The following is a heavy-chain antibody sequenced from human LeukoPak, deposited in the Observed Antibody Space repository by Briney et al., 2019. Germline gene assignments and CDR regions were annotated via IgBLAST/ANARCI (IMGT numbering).Heavy chain of an antibody. V-gene: IGHV3-74*01. CDR2: VKGDGRTT. CDR1: GLTFSDFW. D-gene: IGHD5-18*01. CDR3: ATGHSYGYDY. J-gene: IGHJ4*02. Sequence: GGSLRLACAASGLTFSDFWMHWVRQPPGKGMVWVALVKGDGRTTIYADSVKGRFTISRDNAKNTLYLQMNSLRADDSGVYYCATGHSYGYDYWGQGVLVTVSS.